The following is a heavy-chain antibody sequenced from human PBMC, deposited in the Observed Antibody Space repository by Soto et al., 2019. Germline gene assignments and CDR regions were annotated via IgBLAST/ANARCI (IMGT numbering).Heavy chain of an antibody. Sequence: PSETLSLTCTVSGDSLSGGDYYWSWIRQPPGKGLEWIGDIYYTGFTLYNPSLKSRLTISVDTSKNQFSLNLSSVTAADTAVYYCARDRLMATAGTARHYFGLDVWGQGTTVTVSS. CDR3: ARDRLMATAGTARHYFGLDV. CDR2: IYYTGFT. CDR1: GDSLSGGDYY. V-gene: IGHV4-31*03. D-gene: IGHD5-18*01. J-gene: IGHJ6*02.